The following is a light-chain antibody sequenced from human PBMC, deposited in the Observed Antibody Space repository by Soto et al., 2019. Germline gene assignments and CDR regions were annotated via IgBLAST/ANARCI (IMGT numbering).Light chain of an antibody. V-gene: IGKV1-39*01. Sequence: DAQMTQSPSSLSASVGDSVTITCRASQSIGTYLDWYQHKTGKAPKLLIYAASSLQSGVPSRFSGSGSGTDFTLTIRSLQPEDFATYYCQESHSTFGQGTKLEIK. CDR1: QSIGTY. CDR2: AAS. CDR3: QESHST. J-gene: IGKJ2*01.